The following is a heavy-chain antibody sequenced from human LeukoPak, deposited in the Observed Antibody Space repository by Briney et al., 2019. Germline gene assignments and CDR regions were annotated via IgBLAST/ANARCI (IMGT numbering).Heavy chain of an antibody. V-gene: IGHV3-30*01. D-gene: IGHD3-3*01. CDR1: GFTFSSYA. Sequence: PGRSLRLSCAASGFTFSSYAMHWVRQAPGKGLEWVAVISYDGSNKYYADSVKGRFTISRDNSKNTLYLQMNSLRAEVTAVYYCHDFWSGTPGFDYWGQGTLVTVSS. J-gene: IGHJ4*02. CDR3: HDFWSGTPGFDY. CDR2: ISYDGSNK.